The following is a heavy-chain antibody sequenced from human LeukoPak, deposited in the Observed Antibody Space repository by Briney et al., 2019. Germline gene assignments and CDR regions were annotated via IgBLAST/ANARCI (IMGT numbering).Heavy chain of an antibody. CDR1: GFTFSDAW. D-gene: IGHD2-15*01. J-gene: IGHJ4*02. CDR3: NTDMPGSSRAADY. CDR2: IKTKTVGGTT. Sequence: GGSLRLSWAASGFTFSDAWMSWVRQAPGVGPEWVGRIKTKTVGGTTEYAAPMKGRFTISRDDSKNTLYLQINSLKTVHTAVYYCNTDMPGSSRAADYWGQGTLVSVSS. V-gene: IGHV3-15*01.